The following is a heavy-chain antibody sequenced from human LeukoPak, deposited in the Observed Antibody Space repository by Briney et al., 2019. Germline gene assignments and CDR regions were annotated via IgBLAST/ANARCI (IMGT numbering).Heavy chain of an antibody. J-gene: IGHJ5*01. CDR2: FVPEDGET. V-gene: IGHV1-24*01. CDR1: GYTLTELF. CDR3: ATIPPIVVEPAAIYWFDS. D-gene: IGHD2-2*01. Sequence: ASVKVSCKVSGYTLTELFMHWVRQAPGKGLEWMGGFVPEDGETIYAQKFQRRVTMTEDTSTDTAYMELSSLRSEDTAVYYCATIPPIVVEPAAIYWFDSWGQGTLVTVSS.